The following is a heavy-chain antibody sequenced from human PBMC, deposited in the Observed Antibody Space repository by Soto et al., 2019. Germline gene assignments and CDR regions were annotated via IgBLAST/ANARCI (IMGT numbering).Heavy chain of an antibody. CDR2: IYYSGST. J-gene: IGHJ4*02. Sequence: PSETLSLTCTVSGGSISSYYWSWIRQPPGKGLEWIGYIYYSGSTNYNPSLKSRVTISVDTSKNQFSLKLSSVTAADTAVYYCARHKARYCSGGSCYSWADLDYWGQGTLVTVSS. CDR1: GGSISSYY. V-gene: IGHV4-59*08. D-gene: IGHD2-15*01. CDR3: ARHKARYCSGGSCYSWADLDY.